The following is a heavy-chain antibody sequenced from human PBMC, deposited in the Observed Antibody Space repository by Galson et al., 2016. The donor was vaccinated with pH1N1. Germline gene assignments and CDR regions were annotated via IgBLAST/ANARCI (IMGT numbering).Heavy chain of an antibody. CDR3: ARLVRGSYPDPLYYFDF. V-gene: IGHV4-30-4*08. J-gene: IGHJ4*02. CDR1: GGSISVGDYY. D-gene: IGHD1-26*01. CDR2: IYHSGST. Sequence: LSLTCSVSGGSISVGDYYWSWIRQHPGKGLEWIGYIYHSGSTHYNPSLKSRVTISVDTSKNHFSLKLNYVTAADTAVYFCARLVRGSYPDPLYYFDFWGQGTLVTVSS.